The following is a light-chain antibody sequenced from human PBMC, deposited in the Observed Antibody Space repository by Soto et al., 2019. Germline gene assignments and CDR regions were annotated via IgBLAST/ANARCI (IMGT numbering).Light chain of an antibody. CDR3: RQYGRSLGFA. V-gene: IGKV1-5*03. CDR2: KAS. CDR1: QSIRSW. Sequence: DIQMTQSPSTLSASVGDRVTITCRASQSIRSWLAWYQQKPGKAPRLLIYKASSLESGVPSRFSGSGSGTDFTLTISRLEPEDFAVYYCRQYGRSLGFAFGGGTKVDIK. J-gene: IGKJ4*01.